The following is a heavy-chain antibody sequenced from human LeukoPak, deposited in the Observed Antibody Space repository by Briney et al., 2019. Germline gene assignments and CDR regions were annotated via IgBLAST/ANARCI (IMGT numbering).Heavy chain of an antibody. CDR1: GYTFTGYY. CDR3: AREGQWLVQWFDR. J-gene: IGHJ5*02. V-gene: IGHV1-2*02. CDR2: INPNSGAT. Sequence: ASVKVSCKASGYTFTGYYMHWVRQAPGQGLEWMGWINPNSGATIYAQKFQGRVTMTRDTSISTAYMELIRLRSDDTAVYYCAREGQWLVQWFDRCGQGTLFTVSS. D-gene: IGHD6-19*01.